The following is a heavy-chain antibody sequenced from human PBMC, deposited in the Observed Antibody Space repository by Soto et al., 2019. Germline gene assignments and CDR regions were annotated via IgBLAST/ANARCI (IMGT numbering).Heavy chain of an antibody. CDR3: ARRPSELAAAVDG. CDR1: GYSFTSYW. Sequence: GESLKISCKCSGYSFTSYWIGWVRQMPGKGLEWMGIIYPGDSDTRYSPSFQGQVTISADKSISTAYLQWSSLKASDTAMYYCARRPSELAAAVDGWGQGNTVTVAS. D-gene: IGHD6-13*01. J-gene: IGHJ6*02. CDR2: IYPGDSDT. V-gene: IGHV5-51*01.